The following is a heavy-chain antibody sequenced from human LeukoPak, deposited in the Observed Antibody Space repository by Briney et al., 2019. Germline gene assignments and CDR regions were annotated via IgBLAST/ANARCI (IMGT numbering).Heavy chain of an antibody. CDR3: ARDTITMVRGVMLYYYGMDV. CDR1: GFTLSIYA. CDR2: ISGSGGNT. Sequence: PGGSLRLSCAASGFTLSIYAMSWVRQAPGKGLEWVSAISGSGGNTYYADSVKGRFTISRDNSKNTLYLQMNSLRAEDTAVYYCARDTITMVRGVMLYYYGMDVWGQGTTVTVSS. D-gene: IGHD3-10*01. J-gene: IGHJ6*02. V-gene: IGHV3-23*01.